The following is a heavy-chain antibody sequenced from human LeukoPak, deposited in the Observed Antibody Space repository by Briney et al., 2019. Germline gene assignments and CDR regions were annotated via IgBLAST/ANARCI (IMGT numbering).Heavy chain of an antibody. CDR3: ARDEKDYGSGSYSPYYYGMDV. V-gene: IGHV3-11*01. Sequence: PGGSLRLSCAASGFTFSKYAMSWVRQAPGKGLEWVSYISSSGSTIYYADSVKGRFTISRDNAKNSLYLQMNSLRAEDTAVYYCARDEKDYGSGSYSPYYYGMDVWGQGTTVTVSS. CDR2: ISSSGSTI. D-gene: IGHD3-10*01. CDR1: GFTFSKYA. J-gene: IGHJ6*02.